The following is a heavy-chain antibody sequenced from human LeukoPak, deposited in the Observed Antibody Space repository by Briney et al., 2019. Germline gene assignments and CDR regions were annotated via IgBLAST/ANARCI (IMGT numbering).Heavy chain of an antibody. CDR3: ARAEQYCSSTSCLDY. J-gene: IGHJ4*02. V-gene: IGHV1-2*02. CDR1: GYTFTGYY. Sequence: ASVKVSCKASGYTFTGYYMHWVRQAPGQGLEWIGWINPNSGGTNYAQKFQGRVTMTRDTSISTAYMELSRLRSDDTAVYYCARAEQYCSSTSCLDYWGQGTLVTVSS. CDR2: INPNSGGT. D-gene: IGHD2-2*01.